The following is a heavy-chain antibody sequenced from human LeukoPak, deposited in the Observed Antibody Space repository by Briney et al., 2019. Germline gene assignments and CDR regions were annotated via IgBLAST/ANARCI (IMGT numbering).Heavy chain of an antibody. V-gene: IGHV3-64D*06. CDR2: ISSNGGST. CDR3: VKGRCRGSSCYGCDY. CDR1: GFTFSSYA. Sequence: GGSLRLSCSASGFTFSSYAMHWVRQAPGKGLEYVSAISSNGGSTYYADSVKGRFTISRDNSKNTLYLQMSSLRVEDTAVYYRVKGRCRGSSCYGCDYWGQGTLVTVSS. J-gene: IGHJ4*02. D-gene: IGHD2-2*01.